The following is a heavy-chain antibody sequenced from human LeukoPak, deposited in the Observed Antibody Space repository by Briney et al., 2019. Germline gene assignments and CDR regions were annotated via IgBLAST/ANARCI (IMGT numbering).Heavy chain of an antibody. J-gene: IGHJ6*03. D-gene: IGHD3-22*01. CDR3: AKDSNGDLQGYYMDV. V-gene: IGHV3-7*03. CDR1: GFTFSSYW. CDR2: IKQDGSEK. Sequence: PGGSLRLSCAASGFTFSSYWMSWVRQAPGKGLEWVANIKQDGSEKYYVDSVKGRFTISRDNSKNSLYLQMNSLRTEDTALYYCAKDSNGDLQGYYMDVWGKGTTVTVSS.